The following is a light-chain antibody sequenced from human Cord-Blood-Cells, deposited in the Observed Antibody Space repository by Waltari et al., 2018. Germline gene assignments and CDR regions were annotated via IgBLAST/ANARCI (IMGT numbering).Light chain of an antibody. CDR3: QQRSNWPPIT. Sequence: EIVLTQSPATLSLSPGERATLSCRASQSVSSYLAWYQQKPGQAPRLLSYDASNRATGIPARFSGSGSWTDFTLTISSLEPEDFAVYYCQQRSNWPPITFGQGTRLEIK. J-gene: IGKJ5*01. CDR1: QSVSSY. CDR2: DAS. V-gene: IGKV3-11*01.